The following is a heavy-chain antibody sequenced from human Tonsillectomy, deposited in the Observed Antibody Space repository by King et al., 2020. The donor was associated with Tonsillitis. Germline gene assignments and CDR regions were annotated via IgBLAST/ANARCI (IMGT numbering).Heavy chain of an antibody. J-gene: IGHJ4*02. CDR2: ISGSGGST. V-gene: IGHV3-23*04. CDR1: GFTFSSYA. D-gene: IGHD2-15*01. Sequence: VQLVESGGGLVQPGGSLRLSCAASGFTFSSYALSWVRQAPGKGLEWVSGISGSGGSTYYADSVKGRFTISRDNSKNTLYLQMNSLGVEDTAIYYCATGGDCSGGICYTLGYWGQGTLVTASS. CDR3: ATGGDCSGGICYTLGY.